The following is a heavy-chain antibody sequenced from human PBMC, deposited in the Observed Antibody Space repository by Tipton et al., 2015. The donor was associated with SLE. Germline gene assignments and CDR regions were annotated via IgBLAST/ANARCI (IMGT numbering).Heavy chain of an antibody. J-gene: IGHJ3*02. V-gene: IGHV4-4*07. CDR2: IFRNGNT. CDR3: ARENGWEILRGNAFDI. Sequence: TLSLTCTVSGGSIRSNYWSWIRQPAGKGLEWIGRIFRNGNTDYNPSLKSRVIMSVDTSKNQFSLKLGSVTAADTALYYCARENGWEILRGNAFDIWGQGTMVTVSS. D-gene: IGHD1-26*01. CDR1: GGSIRSNY.